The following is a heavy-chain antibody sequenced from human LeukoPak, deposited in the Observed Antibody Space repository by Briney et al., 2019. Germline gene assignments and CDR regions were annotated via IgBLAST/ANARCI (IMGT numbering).Heavy chain of an antibody. CDR3: AKEGVSVGAQRGYYMDV. D-gene: IGHD1-26*01. CDR2: IYPGVGT. V-gene: IGHV3-53*01. Sequence: GGSLRLSCAASGFTVTSAYMNWVRQAPGKGLEWISVIYPGVGTYYVDSVKGRFTISRDNSKNTLYLQLNSLRAEDTAVYYCAKEGVSVGAQRGYYMDVWGNGTTVTVS. CDR1: GFTVTSAY. J-gene: IGHJ6*03.